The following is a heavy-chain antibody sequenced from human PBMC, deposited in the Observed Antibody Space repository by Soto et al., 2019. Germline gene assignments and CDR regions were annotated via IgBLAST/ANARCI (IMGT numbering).Heavy chain of an antibody. CDR1: GFTFSSYA. Sequence: GGSLRLSCAASGFTFSSYAMSWVRQAPGKGLEWVSAISGSGGSTYYADSVKGRFTISRDNSKNTLYLQMNSLRAEDTAVYYCAKDGELLWFGELFRVPSFFDYWGRGTLVTVSS. CDR3: AKDGELLWFGELFRVPSFFDY. D-gene: IGHD3-10*01. J-gene: IGHJ4*02. V-gene: IGHV3-23*01. CDR2: ISGSGGST.